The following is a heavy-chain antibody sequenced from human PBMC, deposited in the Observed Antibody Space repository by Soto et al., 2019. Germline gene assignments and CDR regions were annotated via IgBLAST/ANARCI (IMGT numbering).Heavy chain of an antibody. D-gene: IGHD6-25*01. CDR3: AKDRRPNYYVGMDV. V-gene: IGHV3-30*18. Sequence: QVQLVESGVGVVQPGRSLRLSSAASGFTFSSYGMHWVRQAPGKGLEWVAVISYDGSNKYYADSVKGPFTIFRDNSKNTLYLQLNSLRAEDTAVYYCAKDRRPNYYVGMDVWGPGTTVTVSS. CDR2: ISYDGSNK. CDR1: GFTFSSYG. J-gene: IGHJ6*02.